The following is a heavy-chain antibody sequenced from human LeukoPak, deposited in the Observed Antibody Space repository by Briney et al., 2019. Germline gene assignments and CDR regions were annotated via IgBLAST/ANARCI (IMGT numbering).Heavy chain of an antibody. CDR2: IYYSGST. CDR3: ARALGSWYYLDY. D-gene: IGHD6-13*01. V-gene: IGHV4-59*01. J-gene: IGHJ4*02. Sequence: SETLSLTCTVSGGSISSYYWSWIRQPPGKGLEWIGYIYYSGSTNYNPSLKSRVTISVDTSKNQFSLKLSSVTAADTAVYYCARALGSWYYLDYWGQGTLVTVSS. CDR1: GGSISSYY.